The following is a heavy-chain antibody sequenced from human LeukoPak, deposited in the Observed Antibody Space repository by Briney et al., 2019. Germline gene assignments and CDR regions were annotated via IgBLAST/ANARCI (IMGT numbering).Heavy chain of an antibody. V-gene: IGHV3-21*01. J-gene: IGHJ4*02. CDR2: IRTVTSSI. CDR3: AREGLPSGATKIFDY. CDR1: GFTFSSYS. D-gene: IGHD2-15*01. Sequence: PGGSLRLSCAVSGFTFSSYSMHRVRQAPGKGLEWVSCIRTVTSSIYYADAVKGRFTVSRDNAKNSLYLEMNSLRAEDTAVYYCAREGLPSGATKIFDYWGQGTLVAASS.